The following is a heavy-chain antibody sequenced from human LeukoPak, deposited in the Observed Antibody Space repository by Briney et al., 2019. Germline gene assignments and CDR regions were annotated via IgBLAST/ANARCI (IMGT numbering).Heavy chain of an antibody. V-gene: IGHV1-2*02. CDR3: ARVLRAAGAIFDY. CDR2: INLNIGGT. D-gene: IGHD6-13*01. Sequence: ASVKVSCKASGYTFTDYYMHWVRQAPGQGLEWMGWINLNIGGTNYAQKFQGRVTLTRDTSISTAYMELSSLRSDDTAVYYCARVLRAAGAIFDYWGQGTLVTVSS. J-gene: IGHJ4*02. CDR1: GYTFTDYY.